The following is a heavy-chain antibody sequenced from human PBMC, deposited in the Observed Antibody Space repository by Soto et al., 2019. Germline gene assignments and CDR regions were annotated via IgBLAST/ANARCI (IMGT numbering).Heavy chain of an antibody. CDR3: ARAPQTVAGAGIWY. CDR1: GYTFTSYG. CDR2: ISGYNGDT. D-gene: IGHD6-13*01. J-gene: IGHJ4*02. Sequence: RPPVKVSCKASGYTFTSYGISWVRQAPGQGLEWMGWISGYNGDTNYAQKYQGRVTMTTDTSTSTAYMELRSLRSDDTAVYYCARAPQTVAGAGIWYWGQGTLVTVSS. V-gene: IGHV1-18*01.